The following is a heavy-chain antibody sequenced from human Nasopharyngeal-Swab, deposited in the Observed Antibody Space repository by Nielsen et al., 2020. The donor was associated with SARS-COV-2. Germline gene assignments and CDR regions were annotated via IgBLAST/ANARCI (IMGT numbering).Heavy chain of an antibody. CDR3: GTGDPTVTTSNWFDP. CDR1: GYTLTELS. D-gene: IGHD4-17*01. Sequence: ASVKVSCKVSGYTLTELSMHWVRQAPGKGLEWMGGFDPEDGETIYAQKFQGRVTMTEDTSTDTAYMELSSLRSEDTAVYYCGTGDPTVTTSNWFDPWGQGTLVTVSS. CDR2: FDPEDGET. J-gene: IGHJ5*02. V-gene: IGHV1-24*01.